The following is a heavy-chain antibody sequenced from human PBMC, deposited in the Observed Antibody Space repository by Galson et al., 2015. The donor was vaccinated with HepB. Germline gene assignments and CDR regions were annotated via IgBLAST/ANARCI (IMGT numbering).Heavy chain of an antibody. V-gene: IGHV3-30*02. CDR2: IRYDGSNK. Sequence: LRLSCAASGFTFSSYGMHWVRQAPGKGLEWVAFIRYDGSNKYYADSVKGRFTISRDNSKNTLYLQMNSLRAEDTAVYYCAKPYCSGGSCYFDYWGQGTLVTVSS. CDR3: AKPYCSGGSCYFDY. D-gene: IGHD2-15*01. CDR1: GFTFSSYG. J-gene: IGHJ4*02.